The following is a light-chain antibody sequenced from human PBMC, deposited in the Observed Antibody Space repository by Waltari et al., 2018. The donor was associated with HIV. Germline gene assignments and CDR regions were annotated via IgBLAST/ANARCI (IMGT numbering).Light chain of an antibody. CDR3: QQYDNLLLT. CDR1: QDIRNY. CDR2: DAS. Sequence: DIQMTQSPSSLSASVGDRVPITCQASQDIRNYLHWYQQKPGKAPKLLTYDASKLETGVPSRFSGSGSGTDFTFTISSLQPEDIATYYCQQYDNLLLTFGGGTKVEIK. J-gene: IGKJ4*01. V-gene: IGKV1-33*01.